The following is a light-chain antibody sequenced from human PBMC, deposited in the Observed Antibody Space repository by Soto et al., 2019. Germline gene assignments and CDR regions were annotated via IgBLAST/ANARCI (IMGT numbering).Light chain of an antibody. CDR3: QQSYSTPPT. CDR2: AAS. Sequence: DIQMTQSPSSLSASVGDRVPITCLASQGISTYLNWYQQKPGKAPKLLIYAASSLQSGVPSRFSGTGSGTDFTLTISSLQPEDFATYYCQQSYSTPPTFGQGTKVDIK. J-gene: IGKJ1*01. CDR1: QGISTY. V-gene: IGKV1-39*01.